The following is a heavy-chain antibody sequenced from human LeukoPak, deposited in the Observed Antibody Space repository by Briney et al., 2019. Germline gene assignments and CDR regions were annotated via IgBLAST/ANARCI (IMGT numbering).Heavy chain of an antibody. CDR1: GYTFTGYY. V-gene: IGHV1-18*04. CDR3: ARVQVVRFLEWLLTLSPDVHDY. D-gene: IGHD3-3*01. J-gene: IGHJ4*02. CDR2: ISAYNGNT. Sequence: GASVKVSCKASGYTFTGYYMHWVRQAPGQGLEWMGWISAYNGNTNYAQKLQGRVAMTTDTSTSTAYMELRSLRSDDTAVYYCARVQVVRFLEWLLTLSPDVHDYWGQGTLVTVSS.